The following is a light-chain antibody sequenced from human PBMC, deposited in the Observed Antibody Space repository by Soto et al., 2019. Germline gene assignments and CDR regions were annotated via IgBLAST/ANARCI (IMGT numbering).Light chain of an antibody. V-gene: IGLV7-46*01. CDR1: TGAVTSGHY. CDR3: MLSYSGPSI. Sequence: QAVVTQEPSLTVSPGGTVTLTCGSSTGAVTSGHYPYWFQVKPGQAPGTLLYDVNNKHSWTPARFSGSLLGGKAALTLSGAQPEDEADYYCMLSYSGPSIFGRSTQLTVL. CDR2: DVN. J-gene: IGLJ7*01.